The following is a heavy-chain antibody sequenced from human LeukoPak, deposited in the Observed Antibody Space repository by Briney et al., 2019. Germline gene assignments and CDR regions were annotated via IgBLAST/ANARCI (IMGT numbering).Heavy chain of an antibody. D-gene: IGHD6-25*01. CDR2: IIPNSGGT. CDR3: ASDVGRSESSPSYSFDY. Sequence: ASVKVSCKASGYTFTGYYMHWVRQAPGQGLEWMGWIIPNSGGTNYAQKFQGRVTMTRDTSISTAYMELSRLRSDDTAVYYCASDVGRSESSPSYSFDYWGQGTLVTVSS. V-gene: IGHV1-2*02. J-gene: IGHJ4*02. CDR1: GYTFTGYY.